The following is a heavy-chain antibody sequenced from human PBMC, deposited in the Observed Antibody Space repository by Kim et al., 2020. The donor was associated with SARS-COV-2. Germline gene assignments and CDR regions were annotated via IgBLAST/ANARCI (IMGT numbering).Heavy chain of an antibody. Sequence: SETLSLTCTVSGGSMSNYYWTWIRQSPGKGLEWIAYISYSGSANYSPSLKSRVTISVDTSKNQFSLKVNSVTAADTAVYYCARYSSSWNYFDYWGQGTLV. D-gene: IGHD6-13*01. CDR3: ARYSSSWNYFDY. V-gene: IGHV4-59*01. CDR2: ISYSGSA. CDR1: GGSMSNYY. J-gene: IGHJ4*02.